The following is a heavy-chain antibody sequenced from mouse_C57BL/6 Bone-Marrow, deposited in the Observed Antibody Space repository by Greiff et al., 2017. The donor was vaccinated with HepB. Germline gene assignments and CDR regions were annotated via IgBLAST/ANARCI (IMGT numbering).Heavy chain of an antibody. CDR1: GYSFTDYN. CDR2: INPNYGTT. V-gene: IGHV1-39*01. CDR3: ARYDYYGSNAY. D-gene: IGHD1-1*01. Sequence: EVKLVESGPELVKPGASVKISCKAPGYSFTDYNMNWVKQSNGKSLEWIGVINPNYGTTSYNQKFKGKATLTVDQSSSTAYMQLNSLTSEDSAVYYCARYDYYGSNAYWGQGTLVTVSA. J-gene: IGHJ3*01.